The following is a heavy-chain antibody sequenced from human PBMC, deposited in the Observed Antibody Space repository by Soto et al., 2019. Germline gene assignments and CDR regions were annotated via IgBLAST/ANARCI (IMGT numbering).Heavy chain of an antibody. D-gene: IGHD7-27*01. V-gene: IGHV4-59*01. J-gene: IGHJ5*02. CDR1: GGSISSYY. CDR2: IYYSGST. Sequence: PSETLSLTCTVSGGSISSYYWSWIRQPPGKGLEWIGYIYYSGSTNYNPSLKSRVTISVDTSKNQFSLKLSSVTAADTAVYYCARDGEAAEDWFDPWGQGTLVTVS. CDR3: ARDGEAAEDWFDP.